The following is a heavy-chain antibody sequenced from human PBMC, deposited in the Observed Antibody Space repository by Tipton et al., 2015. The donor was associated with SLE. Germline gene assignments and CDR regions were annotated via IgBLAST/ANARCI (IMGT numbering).Heavy chain of an antibody. CDR2: IYHSGIT. D-gene: IGHD3-22*01. CDR3: ARGYYESNGDYSFDY. J-gene: IGHJ4*02. V-gene: IGHV4-59*12. Sequence: TLSLTCTVSGGSIRSYYWTWIRQPPGKRLEWIAYIYHSGITNYNPSLQSRVTISVDRPNNQFSLKVNSMTAADTAVYHCARGYYESNGDYSFDYWGLGALVTVSS. CDR1: GGSIRSYY.